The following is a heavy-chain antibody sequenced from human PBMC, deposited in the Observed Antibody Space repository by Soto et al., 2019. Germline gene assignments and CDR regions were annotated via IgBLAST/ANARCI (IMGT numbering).Heavy chain of an antibody. J-gene: IGHJ3*02. CDR3: AKDQWELHDAFDI. CDR2: VSYDGSNK. D-gene: IGHD1-26*01. V-gene: IGHV3-30*18. CDR1: GFTFSSYG. Sequence: GSLRLSCAASGFTFSSYGMHWVRQAPGKGLEWVAVVSYDGSNKYYADSVKGRFTISRDNSKNTLYLQMNSLRAEYTAVYYCAKDQWELHDAFDIWGQGTMVTVSS.